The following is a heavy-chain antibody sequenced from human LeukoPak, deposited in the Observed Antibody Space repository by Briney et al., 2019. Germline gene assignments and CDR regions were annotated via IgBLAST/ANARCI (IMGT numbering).Heavy chain of an antibody. Sequence: SETLSLTCTVSGGSISSYYWSWIRQPPGKGLEWIGYIYYSGSTNYNPSLKSRVTISVNTSKNQFSLKLSSVTAADTAVYYCATSTYRLGEYYYYGMDVWGQGTTVTVSS. V-gene: IGHV4-59*01. CDR3: ATSTYRLGEYYYYGMDV. D-gene: IGHD3-16*01. CDR2: IYYSGST. J-gene: IGHJ6*02. CDR1: GGSISSYY.